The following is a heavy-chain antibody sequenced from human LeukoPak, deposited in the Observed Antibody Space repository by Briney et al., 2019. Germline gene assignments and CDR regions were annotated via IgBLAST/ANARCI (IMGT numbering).Heavy chain of an antibody. D-gene: IGHD1-1*01. CDR3: ARDPDLLEPEYSST. J-gene: IGHJ1*01. Sequence: ASVKVSCKASGYTFTGYYMHWVRQAPGQGLEWMGWINPNSGGTNYAQKFQGWVTMTRDTSISTAYMELSRLRSDDTAVYYCARDPDLLEPEYSSTGARAPWSPSPQ. CDR1: GYTFTGYY. CDR2: INPNSGGT. V-gene: IGHV1-2*04.